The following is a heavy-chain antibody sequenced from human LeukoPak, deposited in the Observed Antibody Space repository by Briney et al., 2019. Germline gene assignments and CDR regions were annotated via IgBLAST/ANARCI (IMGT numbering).Heavy chain of an antibody. CDR1: GFTFSSYG. V-gene: IGHV3-30*02. Sequence: GGSLRLSCAASGFTFSSYGMHWVRQAPGKGLEWVAFIRYDGSNKYYADSVKGRFTISRDNSKNSLYLQMNSLRTEDTALYYCAKDMREGGGVVPAAIDYWGQGTLVTVSS. CDR2: IRYDGSNK. J-gene: IGHJ4*02. D-gene: IGHD2-2*01. CDR3: AKDMREGGGVVPAAIDY.